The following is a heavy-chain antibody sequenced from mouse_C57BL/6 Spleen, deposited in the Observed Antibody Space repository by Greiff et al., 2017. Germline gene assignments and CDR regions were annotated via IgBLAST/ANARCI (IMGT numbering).Heavy chain of an antibody. CDR2: IDPSASET. CDR1: CYPFPSYW. V-gene: IGHV1-52*01. D-gene: IGHD2-1*01. Sequence: QVQLQQPGSELVRPGSSVTLSFKSSCYPFPSYWLHFLKQRPLPGLELICNIDPSASETHYTQKFTDKATLTVDKSVSTAYMQLSSLTSEDSAVYYCAKGGLYYGNSFHYSGQGTTLTVAS. J-gene: IGHJ2*01. CDR3: AKGGLYYGNSFHY.